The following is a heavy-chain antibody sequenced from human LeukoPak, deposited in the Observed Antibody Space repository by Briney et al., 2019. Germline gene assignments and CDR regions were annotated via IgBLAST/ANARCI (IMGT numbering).Heavy chain of an antibody. CDR3: ARDRDIVVVPAARGNWFDP. J-gene: IGHJ5*02. Sequence: PGGSLRLSCAASGFTFSSYSMNWVRQAPGKGLEWASSISSSSSYIYYADSVKGRFTISRDNAKNSLYLQMNSLRAEDTAVYYCARDRDIVVVPAARGNWFDPWGQGTLVTVSS. D-gene: IGHD2-2*01. CDR2: ISSSSSYI. CDR1: GFTFSSYS. V-gene: IGHV3-21*01.